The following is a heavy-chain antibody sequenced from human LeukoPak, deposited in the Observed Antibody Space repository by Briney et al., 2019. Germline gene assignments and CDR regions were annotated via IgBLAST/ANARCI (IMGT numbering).Heavy chain of an antibody. CDR2: IFPRTSEV. CDR3: ASHTGRPQAGWFDP. Sequence: GESLKISCKDVGNTFGTYWVGWVRQMPGKGLEYMGIIFPRTSEVRYGPAFQGQVTISADKSLSTAYLQWTGLKASDTAMYYCASHTGRPQAGWFDPWGQGTLVTVSA. J-gene: IGHJ5*02. D-gene: IGHD3-10*01. V-gene: IGHV5-51*01. CDR1: GNTFGTYW.